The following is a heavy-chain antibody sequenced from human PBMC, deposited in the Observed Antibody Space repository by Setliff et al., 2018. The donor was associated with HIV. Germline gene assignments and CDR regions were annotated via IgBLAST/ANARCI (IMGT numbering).Heavy chain of an antibody. CDR1: GYSFTNHY. D-gene: IGHD5-12*01. J-gene: IGHJ3*02. V-gene: IGHV1-46*01. CDR3: ASAGAWQRNALDI. Sequence: ASVKVSCKPSGYSFTNHYMHWVRQAPGQGLEWMGVINPTGGSTRNTQKFQGRVAMTRDTSTSTVYMELSSLRSEDTAVYYCASAGAWQRNALDIWGQGTMVS. CDR2: INPTGGST.